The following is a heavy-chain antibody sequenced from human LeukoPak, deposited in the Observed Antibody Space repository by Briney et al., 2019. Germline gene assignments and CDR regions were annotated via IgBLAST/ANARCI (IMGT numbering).Heavy chain of an antibody. CDR1: GFTFSNYA. CDR2: ISGSGGTT. D-gene: IGHD6-19*01. CDR3: AKASIAVAGTGRYNWFDP. V-gene: IGHV3-23*01. Sequence: GGSLRLSCAASGFTFSNYAMTWVRQAPGKGLERVSGISGSGGTTYYADSVKGRFTISRDNSKNTLYLQMNSLRAEDTAVYYCAKASIAVAGTGRYNWFDPWGQGTLVTVSS. J-gene: IGHJ5*02.